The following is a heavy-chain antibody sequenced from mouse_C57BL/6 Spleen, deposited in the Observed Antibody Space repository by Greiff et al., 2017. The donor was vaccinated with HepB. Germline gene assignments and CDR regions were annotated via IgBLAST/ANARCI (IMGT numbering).Heavy chain of an antibody. J-gene: IGHJ3*01. V-gene: IGHV1-61*01. CDR2: IYPSDSET. CDR3: ARWGGNYPFAY. CDR1: GYTFTSYW. Sequence: QVQLQQPGAELVRPGSSVKLSCKASGYTFTSYWMDWVKQRPGQGLEWIGNIYPSDSETQYNQKFKDKATLTVDKSSSTAYMQLSSLTSEDSTVYYCARWGGNYPFAYWGQGTLVTVSA. D-gene: IGHD2-1*01.